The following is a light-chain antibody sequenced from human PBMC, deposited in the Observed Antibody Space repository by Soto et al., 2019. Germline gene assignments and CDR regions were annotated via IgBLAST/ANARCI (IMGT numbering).Light chain of an antibody. CDR1: QSVTSTY. Sequence: DIVLTQSPGTLSLSPGERATLSCRASQSVTSTYLAWYQQKPGQAPRLLIYGASSRATGIPDRFSGSGSVTDFTLTISRLEPEDFAVYYCQQFGSSPGTFGQGTKVDIK. V-gene: IGKV3-20*01. J-gene: IGKJ1*01. CDR2: GAS. CDR3: QQFGSSPGT.